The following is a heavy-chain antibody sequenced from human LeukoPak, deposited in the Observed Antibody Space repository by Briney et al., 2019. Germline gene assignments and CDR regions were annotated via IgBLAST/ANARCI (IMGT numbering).Heavy chain of an antibody. CDR3: TLTTFGVVYYFDY. J-gene: IGHJ4*02. V-gene: IGHV3-30*04. Sequence: GGSLRLSCATSGFTFSSYAMHWVRQAPGKGLEWVALISYDGINQYYADSVKGRFIISRDNSKNTLYLQLNSLGLEDTAVYYCTLTTFGVVYYFDYWGQGTLVTVSS. CDR1: GFTFSSYA. CDR2: ISYDGINQ. D-gene: IGHD1/OR15-1a*01.